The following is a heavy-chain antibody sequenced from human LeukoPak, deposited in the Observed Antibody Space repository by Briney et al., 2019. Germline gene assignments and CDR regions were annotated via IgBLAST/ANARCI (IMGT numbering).Heavy chain of an antibody. CDR3: ARVSWFGELTPYFDY. V-gene: IGHV4-30-2*01. Sequence: ESSETLSLTCAVSGGSISSSDYSWSWIRQPPGKGLEWIGYIYHSGNTYYNPSLKSRVTISVDRSKNQFSLKLSSVTAADTAVYYCARVSWFGELTPYFDYWGQGTLVTVSS. J-gene: IGHJ4*02. CDR1: GGSISSSDYS. D-gene: IGHD3-10*01. CDR2: IYHSGNT.